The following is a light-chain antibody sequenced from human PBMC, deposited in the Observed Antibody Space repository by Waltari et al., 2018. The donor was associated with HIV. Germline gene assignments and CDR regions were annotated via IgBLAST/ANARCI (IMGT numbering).Light chain of an antibody. CDR2: AVD. V-gene: IGLV2-14*03. Sequence: QSALTQPASVSGLPGQSITISCSGDDSAFGLYNFVSWYQQHPGKLPRLILYAVDSRASGISARFSGSKSGHTASLNISGLRAEDEADYYCASFTGDNSLLFGGGTKVTVL. CDR1: DSAFGLYNF. J-gene: IGLJ3*02. CDR3: ASFTGDNSLL.